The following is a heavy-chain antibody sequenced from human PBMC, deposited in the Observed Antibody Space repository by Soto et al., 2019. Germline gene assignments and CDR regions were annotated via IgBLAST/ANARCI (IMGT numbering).Heavy chain of an antibody. D-gene: IGHD3-22*01. Sequence: SETLSLTCAVSGGSISSGGYSWSWIRQPPGKGLEWIGYIYYSGSTYYNPSLKSRVTISVDTSKNQFSLKLSSVTAADTAVYYCARESPYYYDSSGYRSYYFDYWGQGTLVTVSS. CDR2: IYYSGST. CDR3: ARESPYYYDSSGYRSYYFDY. V-gene: IGHV4-30-2*05. J-gene: IGHJ4*02. CDR1: GGSISSGGYS.